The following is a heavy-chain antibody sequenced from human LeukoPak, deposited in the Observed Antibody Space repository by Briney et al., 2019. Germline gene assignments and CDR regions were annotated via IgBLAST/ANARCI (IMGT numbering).Heavy chain of an antibody. V-gene: IGHV4-59*01. J-gene: IGHJ5*02. CDR3: ASSDIVATMSPFDP. CDR1: GGSISSYY. CDR2: IYYSGST. Sequence: PSETLSLTCTVSGGSISSYYWSWIRQPPGKGLEWIGYIYYSGSTNYNPSLKSRVTISVDTSKNQFSLKLSSVTAADTAVYYCASSDIVATMSPFDPWGQGTLVTVSS. D-gene: IGHD5-12*01.